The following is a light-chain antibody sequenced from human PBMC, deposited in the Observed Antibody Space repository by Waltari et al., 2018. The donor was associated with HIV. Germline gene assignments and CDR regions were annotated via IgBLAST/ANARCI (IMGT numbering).Light chain of an antibody. CDR3: STWDDSLKDVL. CDR2: RDN. CDR1: SSNVGRNA. V-gene: IGLV1-47*01. Sequence: SSNVGRNAVYWYQKFPGSAPQLVIYRDNQRPPGVSDRFSGSKSGAAASLAISGLRSEDEADFYCSTWDDSLKDVLFGGGTKLTVL. J-gene: IGLJ2*01.